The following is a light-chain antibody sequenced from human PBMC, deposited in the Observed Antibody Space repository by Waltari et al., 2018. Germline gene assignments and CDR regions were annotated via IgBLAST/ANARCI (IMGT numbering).Light chain of an antibody. J-gene: IGLJ1*01. CDR3: QVWHSASNTGV. CDR2: DAA. CDR1: NIGSES. V-gene: IGLV3-21*02. Sequence: SYVLTQPPSVSVAPGETASIIRGGDNIGSESVHWYQQRPGQAPVLVLFDAADRPSGIPGRFSVFSSENTATLTIRRAEAGDEADYFCQVWHSASNTGVFGTGTKVTIL.